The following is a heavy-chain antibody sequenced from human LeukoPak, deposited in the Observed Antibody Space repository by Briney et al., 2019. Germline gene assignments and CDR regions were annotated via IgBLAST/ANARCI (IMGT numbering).Heavy chain of an antibody. Sequence: PGGSLRLSCAASGFTVSSNYMSWVRQAPGKGLEWVSGIYSDDNTYYADSVNSRFTISRDNSKNTLYLQMNSLRAEDTAVYYCAREGGSNYGDYVGYFDYWGQGPLVTVSS. D-gene: IGHD4-17*01. CDR1: GFTVSSNY. CDR3: AREGGSNYGDYVGYFDY. V-gene: IGHV3-66*01. CDR2: IYSDDNT. J-gene: IGHJ4*02.